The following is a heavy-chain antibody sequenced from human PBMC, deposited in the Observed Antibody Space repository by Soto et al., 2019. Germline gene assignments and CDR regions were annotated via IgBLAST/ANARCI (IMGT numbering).Heavy chain of an antibody. J-gene: IGHJ4*02. CDR3: ARGEPYYFDY. CDR1: GGSFSGYY. CDR2: INHSGST. V-gene: IGHV4-34*01. Sequence: PSETLSLTCAVYGGSFSGYYWSWIRQPPGKGLEWIGEINHSGSTNYNPSLKSRVTISVDTSKNQFSLKLSSVTAADTAVYYCARGEPYYFDYWGQGTLVTVPQ.